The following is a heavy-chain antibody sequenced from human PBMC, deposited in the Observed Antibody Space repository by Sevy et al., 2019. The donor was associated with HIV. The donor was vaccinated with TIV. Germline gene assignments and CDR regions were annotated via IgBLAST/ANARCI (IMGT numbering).Heavy chain of an antibody. CDR2: IYHGGST. D-gene: IGHD3-16*02. V-gene: IGHV4-38-2*01. CDR3: ARATGSYPAEYFQY. J-gene: IGHJ1*01. CDR1: GSSISSGYY. Sequence: SETLSLTCAVSGSSISSGYYWGWIRQPPGKGLESIGNIYHGGSTYPNPSLKSRVTISLHTSKKQFSLKLSSVTAADTAVYYCARATGSYPAEYFQYWGQGTLVTVSS.